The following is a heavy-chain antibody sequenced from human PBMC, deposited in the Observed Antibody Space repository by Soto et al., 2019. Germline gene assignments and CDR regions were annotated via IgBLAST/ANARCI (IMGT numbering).Heavy chain of an antibody. CDR1: GGSISSGGYS. V-gene: IGHV4-30-2*01. D-gene: IGHD3-3*01. CDR2: IYHSGST. Sequence: QLQLQESGSGLVKPSQTLSLTCAVSGGSISSGGYSWSWIRQPPGKGLEWIGYIYHSGSTYYNPSLKSRVTISVDRSKNQFSLKLSSVTAADTAVYYCARVNYDFWSCSYWYFDLWGRGTLVTVSS. CDR3: ARVNYDFWSCSYWYFDL. J-gene: IGHJ2*01.